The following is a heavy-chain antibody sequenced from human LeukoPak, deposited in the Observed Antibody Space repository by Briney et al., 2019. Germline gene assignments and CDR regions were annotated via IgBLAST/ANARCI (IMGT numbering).Heavy chain of an antibody. V-gene: IGHV4-34*01. D-gene: IGHD3-22*01. CDR1: GGSFSGYY. CDR2: INHSGST. CDR3: AAADSSGYYGHKNAFDI. J-gene: IGHJ3*02. Sequence: SETLSLTCAVYGGSFSGYYWSWIRQPPGKGLEWIGEINHSGSTNYNPSLKSRVTISVDTSKNQFSLKLSSVTAADTAVYYCAAADSSGYYGHKNAFDIWGQGTMVTVSS.